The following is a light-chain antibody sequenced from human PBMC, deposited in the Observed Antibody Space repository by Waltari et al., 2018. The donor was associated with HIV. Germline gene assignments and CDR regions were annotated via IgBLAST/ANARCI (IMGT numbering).Light chain of an antibody. Sequence: QSVLTQPPSASATPGQRFTISCSGSSSNIGSNTVNWYQQFSGTAPKLLISSNDQRPSGGPARFAGSKSGTAASLAITGLQSEDEADYYCAAWDDNLDAYVFGTGTKVTVL. V-gene: IGLV1-44*01. CDR3: AAWDDNLDAYV. CDR2: SND. J-gene: IGLJ1*01. CDR1: SSNIGSNT.